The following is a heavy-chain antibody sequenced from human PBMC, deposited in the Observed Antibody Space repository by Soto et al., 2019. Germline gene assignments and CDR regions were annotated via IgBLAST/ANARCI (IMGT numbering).Heavy chain of an antibody. Sequence: GMPLRLSCEASGFTLWSYAITCVRPAPAQGLECVSSISSSSSYIYYADSVKGLFTISRDNAKNSLYLQMNSLRAEDTAVYYCASCGSTSCYTPDRSGFGMDVWGQGTTVSVS. CDR3: ASCGSTSCYTPDRSGFGMDV. J-gene: IGHJ6*02. CDR1: GFTLWSYA. V-gene: IGHV3-21*01. CDR2: ISSSSSYI. D-gene: IGHD2-2*02.